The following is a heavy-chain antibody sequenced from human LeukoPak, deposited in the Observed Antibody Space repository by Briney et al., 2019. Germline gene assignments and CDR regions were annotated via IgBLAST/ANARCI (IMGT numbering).Heavy chain of an antibody. CDR2: IKQDGSEK. D-gene: IGHD6-19*01. J-gene: IGHJ4*02. Sequence: PGGSLRLSCAASGFTFSSYGLSWVRQAPGKGLEWVANIKQDGSEKYYVDSVKGRFTISRDNAKNSLYLQMNSLRAEDTAVYYCARDKWAGYSSGWYGDWGQGTLVTVSS. CDR1: GFTFSSYG. V-gene: IGHV3-7*01. CDR3: ARDKWAGYSSGWYGD.